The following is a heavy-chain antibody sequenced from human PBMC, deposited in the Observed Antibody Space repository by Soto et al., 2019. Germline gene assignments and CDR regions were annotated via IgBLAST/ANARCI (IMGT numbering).Heavy chain of an antibody. D-gene: IGHD5-12*01. J-gene: IGHJ3*01. Sequence: GGSLRLSCAASGFIFTNYAMNWVRQAPGKGLEWVSIIGGRGNSAYYADSVQGRFTISRDNSKNTLSLQMSSLTADDTAIYYCVREGRGSFDFWGRGTMVTVSS. V-gene: IGHV3-23*01. CDR1: GFIFTNYA. CDR2: IGGRGNSA. CDR3: VREGRGSFDF.